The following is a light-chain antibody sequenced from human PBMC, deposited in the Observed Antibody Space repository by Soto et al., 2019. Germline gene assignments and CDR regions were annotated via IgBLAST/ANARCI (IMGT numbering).Light chain of an antibody. CDR1: SRDVGTYAY. CDR2: DVS. V-gene: IGLV2-14*03. Sequence: QSALTQPASVSGSPGQSITISCTGTSRDVGTYAYVSGYQHHQGKAPQLIIYDVSNRPSGVSHRFSGSKSGNTASLNISELLSEDEADYFCSQYTGSSSSYVFGTGTKLTVL. CDR3: SQYTGSSSSYV. J-gene: IGLJ1*01.